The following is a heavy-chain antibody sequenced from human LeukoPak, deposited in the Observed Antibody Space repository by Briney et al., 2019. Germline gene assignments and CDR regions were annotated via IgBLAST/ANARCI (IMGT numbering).Heavy chain of an antibody. CDR1: GFTFSSYS. D-gene: IGHD1-26*01. CDR2: ISSSSSTI. J-gene: IGHJ5*02. CDR3: ARDLVGSGGNWFDP. Sequence: GGSLRLSCAASGFTFSSYSMNWVRQAPGKGLEWVSYISSSSSTIYYADSVKGRFTISRDNAKNSLYLQMNSLRAEDTAVYYCARDLVGSGGNWFDPWGQGTLVTVSS. V-gene: IGHV3-48*04.